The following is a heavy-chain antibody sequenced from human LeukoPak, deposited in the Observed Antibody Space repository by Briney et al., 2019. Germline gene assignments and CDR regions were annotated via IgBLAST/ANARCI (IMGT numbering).Heavy chain of an antibody. J-gene: IGHJ4*02. CDR3: ARDFGRYCSSTTCYDVDY. CDR1: GYSISSGYY. V-gene: IGHV4-38-2*02. CDR2: IYHSATT. Sequence: SETLSLTCTVSGYSISSGYYWGWIRQPPGKGVEWIESIYHSATTHYNPSLKSRVTIAVDTSKNQFSLKLSSVTAADTAVYYSARDFGRYCSSTTCYDVDYWGQGTLVTVSS. D-gene: IGHD2-2*01.